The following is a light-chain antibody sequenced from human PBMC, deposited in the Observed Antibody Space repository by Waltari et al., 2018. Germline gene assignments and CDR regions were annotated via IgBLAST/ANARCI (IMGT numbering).Light chain of an antibody. CDR3: KQYDSYT. Sequence: DIQMTQSPSTLSASVGDRVTITCRASQSISSWLAWYQQKPGKAPKLLIYMASRLESGVPSRFSGSGSGTEFTLTISSLQPDDFATYYCKQYDSYTFGQGTKLEIK. J-gene: IGKJ2*01. CDR1: QSISSW. CDR2: MAS. V-gene: IGKV1-5*03.